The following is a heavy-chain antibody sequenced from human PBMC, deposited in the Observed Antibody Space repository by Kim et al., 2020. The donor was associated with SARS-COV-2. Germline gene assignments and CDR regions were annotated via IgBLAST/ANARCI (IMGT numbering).Heavy chain of an antibody. V-gene: IGHV3-33*01. D-gene: IGHD5-18*01. CDR2: IWYDGSNK. J-gene: IGHJ6*02. CDR1: GFTFSSYG. CDR3: ARGAMVGYGMDV. Sequence: GGSLRLSCAASGFTFSSYGMHWVRQAPGKGLEWVAVIWYDGSNKYYADSVKGRFTISRDNSKNTLYLQMNSLRAEDTAVYYCARGAMVGYGMDVWGQGTTVTVSS.